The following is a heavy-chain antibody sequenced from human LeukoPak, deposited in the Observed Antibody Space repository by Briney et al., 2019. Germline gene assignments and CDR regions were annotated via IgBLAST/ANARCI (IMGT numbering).Heavy chain of an antibody. J-gene: IGHJ6*02. CDR2: INHSGST. Sequence: SETLSLTCAVYGGSFSGYYWSWIRQPPGKGLEWIGEINHSGSTNYNPSLKSRATISVDTSKNQFSLKLSSVTAADTAVYYCASPSHWYSSGWPYYYGMDVWGQGTTVTVSS. CDR3: ASPSHWYSSGWPYYYGMDV. D-gene: IGHD6-19*01. V-gene: IGHV4-34*01. CDR1: GGSFSGYY.